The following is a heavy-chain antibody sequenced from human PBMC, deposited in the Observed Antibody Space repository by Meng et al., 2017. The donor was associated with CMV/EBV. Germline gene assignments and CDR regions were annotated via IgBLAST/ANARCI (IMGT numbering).Heavy chain of an antibody. CDR1: GVSFSCSA. D-gene: IGHD6-6*01. V-gene: IGHV3-73*01. CDR2: IRSKANSYAT. Sequence: SGVSFSCSAMHWVRQASGKGLEWVGRIRSKANSYATAYAASVKGRFTISRDDSKNTAYLQMNSLKTEDTAVYYCTRRGYSSSSNFDYWGQGTLVTVSS. CDR3: TRRGYSSSSNFDY. J-gene: IGHJ4*02.